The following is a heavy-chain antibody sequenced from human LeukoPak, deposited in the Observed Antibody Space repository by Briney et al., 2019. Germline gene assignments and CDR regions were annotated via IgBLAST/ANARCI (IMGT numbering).Heavy chain of an antibody. CDR3: AREQWLVLISYYMDV. CDR2: IYTSGST. J-gene: IGHJ6*03. Sequence: PSETLSLTCTVSGGSISSYYWSWIRQPAGKGLAWIGRIYTSGSTNYNPSLKSRVTMSVDTSKNQFSLKLSSVTAADTAVYYCAREQWLVLISYYMDVWGKGTTVTVSS. CDR1: GGSISSYY. V-gene: IGHV4-4*07. D-gene: IGHD6-19*01.